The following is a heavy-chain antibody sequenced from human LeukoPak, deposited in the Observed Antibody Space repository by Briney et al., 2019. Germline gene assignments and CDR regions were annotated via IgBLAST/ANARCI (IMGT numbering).Heavy chain of an antibody. CDR1: GGSFSGYY. Sequence: SETLSLTCAVYGGSFSGYYWSWIRQPPGKGLEWIGEINHSGSTNYNPSLKSRVTISVDTSKNQFSLKLSSVTAADTAVYYCARVSLLDLYYYYYMDVWGKGTTVTVSS. J-gene: IGHJ6*03. CDR2: INHSGST. CDR3: ARVSLLDLYYYYYMDV. D-gene: IGHD1-26*01. V-gene: IGHV4-34*01.